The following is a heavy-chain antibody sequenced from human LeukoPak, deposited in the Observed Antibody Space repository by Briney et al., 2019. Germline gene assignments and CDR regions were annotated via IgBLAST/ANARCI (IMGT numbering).Heavy chain of an antibody. CDR1: GFTFSSLA. J-gene: IGHJ4*02. Sequence: GGSLRLSCAASGFTFSSLAMNWVRQAPGKGLEWVANIKQDGSEKYYVDSVKGRFTISRDNAKNSLYLQMNSLRAEDTAVYYCARVRQQLGIFDYWGQGTLVTVSS. D-gene: IGHD6-13*01. V-gene: IGHV3-7*01. CDR2: IKQDGSEK. CDR3: ARVRQQLGIFDY.